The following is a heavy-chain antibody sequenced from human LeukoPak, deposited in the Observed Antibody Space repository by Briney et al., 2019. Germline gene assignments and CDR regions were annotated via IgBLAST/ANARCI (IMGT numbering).Heavy chain of an antibody. CDR2: INHSGST. V-gene: IGHV4-34*01. J-gene: IGHJ4*02. CDR3: ARWRRGRSGGSCHRFFDY. D-gene: IGHD2-15*01. CDR1: GESFSGYY. Sequence: PSETLSLTCAVYGESFSGYYWSWIRQPPGKGLEWIGEINHSGSTNYNPSLKSRVTISVDTSKNQFSLKLSSVTAADTAVYYCARWRRGRSGGSCHRFFDYWGQGTLVTVSS.